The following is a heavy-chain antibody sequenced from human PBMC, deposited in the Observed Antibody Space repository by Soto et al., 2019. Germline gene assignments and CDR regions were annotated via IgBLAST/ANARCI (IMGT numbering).Heavy chain of an antibody. D-gene: IGHD4-17*01. CDR1: GGSVRSGSYY. CDR2: IYYSGTT. Sequence: SETLSLTCTVSGGSVRSGSYYWSWIRQPPGKGLEWIGYIYYSGTTNYNPSLKSRVTISVDTSKNQFSLELSSVTAADTAVYYCARVEDYGDYFDYWGQGTLVTVSS. V-gene: IGHV4-61*01. J-gene: IGHJ4*02. CDR3: ARVEDYGDYFDY.